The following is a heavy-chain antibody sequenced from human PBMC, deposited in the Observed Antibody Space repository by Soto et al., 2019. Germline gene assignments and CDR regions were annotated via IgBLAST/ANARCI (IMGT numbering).Heavy chain of an antibody. Sequence: QVQLVESGGGVVQPGRSLRLSCAASGFTFSSYAMHWVRQAPGKGLEWVAVMSYDGSNKYYADSVKGRFTISRDNSKNTLYLQMNSLRAEDTAVYYCARSRDGYNYNYYYGMDVWGQGTTVTVSS. CDR3: ARSRDGYNYNYYYGMDV. CDR1: GFTFSSYA. CDR2: MSYDGSNK. V-gene: IGHV3-30-3*01. J-gene: IGHJ6*02. D-gene: IGHD5-12*01.